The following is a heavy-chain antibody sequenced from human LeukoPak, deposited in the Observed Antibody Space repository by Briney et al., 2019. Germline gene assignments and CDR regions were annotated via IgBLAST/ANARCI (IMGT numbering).Heavy chain of an antibody. CDR3: APAPDNVVGVNFHY. CDR1: GFTFRSDW. Sequence: GGSLRLSCAASGFTFRSDWMNWVRQAPGKGLEWVANINQDGSNKKYVDSVKGGFTISRDKAENALYLPMNSLRAEDTAVYYCAPAPDNVVGVNFHYWGQGALVTASS. V-gene: IGHV3-7*01. D-gene: IGHD2-15*01. J-gene: IGHJ4*02. CDR2: INQDGSNK.